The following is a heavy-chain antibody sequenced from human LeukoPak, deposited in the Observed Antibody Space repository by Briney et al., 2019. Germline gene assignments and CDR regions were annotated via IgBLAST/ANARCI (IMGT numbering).Heavy chain of an antibody. J-gene: IGHJ4*02. CDR2: FHYSGSN. CDR3: ARQVTFGYAYAYYFDY. V-gene: IGHV4-39*01. CDR1: SGSVSTSSYY. Sequence: SETLSLTCTVSSGSVSTSSYYWGWIRQPPGKGLEWIGNFHYSGSNSYNPSLKSRVTISVDTSKNQFFLRLSSVTAADTAVYYCARQVTFGYAYAYYFDYWGQGTLVTVSS. D-gene: IGHD3-16*01.